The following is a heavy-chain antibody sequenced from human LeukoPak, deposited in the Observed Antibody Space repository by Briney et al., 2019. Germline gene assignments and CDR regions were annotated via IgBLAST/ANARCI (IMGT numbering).Heavy chain of an antibody. CDR2: ISSSSSYI. CDR3: ARNSSSWSSRVDY. D-gene: IGHD6-13*01. Sequence: GGSLRLSCAASGFTFSSYSMNWVRQAPGKGLEWVSSISSSSSYIYYADSVKGRFTISRDNAKNSLYLQMNSLRAEDTAVYYCARNSSSWSSRVDYWGQGTLVTVSS. CDR1: GFTFSSYS. J-gene: IGHJ4*02. V-gene: IGHV3-21*01.